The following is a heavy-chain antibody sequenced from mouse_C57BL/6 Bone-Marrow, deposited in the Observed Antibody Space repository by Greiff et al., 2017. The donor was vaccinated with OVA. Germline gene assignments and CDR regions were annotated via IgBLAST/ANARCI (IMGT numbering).Heavy chain of an antibody. CDR2: IWSGGST. D-gene: IGHD1-1*01. Sequence: QVQLQQSGPGLVQPSQSLSITCTVSGFSLTSYGVHWVRQSPGKGLEWLGVIWSGGSTDYNAAFISRLSISKDNSKSQVFFKMHSLQADDTAMYYCARNPYYYGSSYVGYFDVWGTGTTVTVSS. CDR1: GFSLTSYG. J-gene: IGHJ1*03. V-gene: IGHV2-2*01. CDR3: ARNPYYYGSSYVGYFDV.